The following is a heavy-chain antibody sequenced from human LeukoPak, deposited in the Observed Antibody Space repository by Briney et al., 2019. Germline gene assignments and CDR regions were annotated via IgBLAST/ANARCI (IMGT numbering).Heavy chain of an antibody. CDR1: GGTFSTYA. D-gene: IGHD6-19*01. V-gene: IGHV1-69*13. Sequence: SVKVSCKASGGTFSTYAINWVRQAPGQGLEWMGGIIPVFGTANYAQKFQGRVTITADESTSTAYMELSSLRSEDTAVYHCARDHSSGLYYFDYWGQGTLVTVSS. CDR2: IIPVFGTA. J-gene: IGHJ4*02. CDR3: ARDHSSGLYYFDY.